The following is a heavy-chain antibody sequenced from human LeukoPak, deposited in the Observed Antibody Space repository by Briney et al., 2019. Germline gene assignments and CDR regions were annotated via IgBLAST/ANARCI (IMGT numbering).Heavy chain of an antibody. V-gene: IGHV4-4*07. D-gene: IGHD3-22*01. CDR1: DGSISNYY. CDR2: IYTSGST. J-gene: IGHJ4*02. Sequence: SETLSLTCTVSDGSISNYYWSWIRQPAGKALESIGRIYTSGSTNYNPSLKSRVTISVDKSKNQFSLRLSSVTAADAAVYYCSRVSNYYYSSGYYYIFDDWGEGTL. CDR3: SRVSNYYYSSGYYYIFDD.